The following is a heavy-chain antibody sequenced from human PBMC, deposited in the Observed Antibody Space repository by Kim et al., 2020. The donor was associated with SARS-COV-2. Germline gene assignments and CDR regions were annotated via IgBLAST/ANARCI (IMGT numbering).Heavy chain of an antibody. V-gene: IGHV3-64D*06. J-gene: IGHJ3*02. Sequence: KGRFTISRDNSKNTLYLQMSSLRAEDTAVYYCVKDQYCGGDCYPHDAFDIWGQGTMVTVSS. CDR3: VKDQYCGGDCYPHDAFDI. D-gene: IGHD2-21*02.